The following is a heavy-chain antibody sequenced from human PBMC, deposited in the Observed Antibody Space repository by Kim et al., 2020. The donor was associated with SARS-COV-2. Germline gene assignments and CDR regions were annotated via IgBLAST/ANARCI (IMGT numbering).Heavy chain of an antibody. J-gene: IGHJ1*01. V-gene: IGHV4-4*07. Sequence: SGRPTYNPSLKSRVSMSVDTSKNQFSLKLSSVTAADTAVYYCAGGAPGHWGQGTLVTVSS. CDR2: SGRP. CDR3: AGGAPGH.